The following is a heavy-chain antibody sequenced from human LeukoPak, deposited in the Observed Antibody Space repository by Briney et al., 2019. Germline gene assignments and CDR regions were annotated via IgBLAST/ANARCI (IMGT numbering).Heavy chain of an antibody. D-gene: IGHD3-10*01. V-gene: IGHV4-39*01. J-gene: IGHJ4*02. CDR2: IYYTGTT. CDR3: ARGTPLWGYSYTSSDNGDC. CDR1: GASISGSTYY. Sequence: PSETLSLTCTVSGASISGSTYYWAWIRQSPGKGLEWIGSIYYTGTTYYSPSLESRVTISVHTSKNQFSLKLTSVTGADTALYFCARGTPLWGYSYTSSDNGDCWGQGTLVTVSS.